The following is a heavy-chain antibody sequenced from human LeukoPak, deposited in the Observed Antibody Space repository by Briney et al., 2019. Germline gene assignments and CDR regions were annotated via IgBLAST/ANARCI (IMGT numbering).Heavy chain of an antibody. Sequence: ASVKVSCKASGYTFTCYDINWVRQATGQGPEWMGWMNPNSGNTGYVQRFQGRVTMTRNTSISTAYMELNSLRSEDTAVYFCGRGRGNGRPENYFDYWGQGTLVTVSS. V-gene: IGHV1-8*01. J-gene: IGHJ4*02. D-gene: IGHD2-8*01. CDR2: MNPNSGNT. CDR3: GRGRGNGRPENYFDY. CDR1: GYTFTCYD.